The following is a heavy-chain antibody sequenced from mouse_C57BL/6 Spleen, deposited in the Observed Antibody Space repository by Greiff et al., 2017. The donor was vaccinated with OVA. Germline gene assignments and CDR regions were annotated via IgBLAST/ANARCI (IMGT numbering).Heavy chain of an antibody. D-gene: IGHD1-2*01. CDR3: ARGYSGFPYSMDY. CDR1: GYTFTDYY. J-gene: IGHJ4*01. CDR2: INPNNGGT. Sequence: EVQLQQSGPELVKPGASVKISCKASGYTFTDYYMNWVKQSHGKSLEWIGDINPNNGGTSYNQKLKGKATLTVDKSTSTAYMELRSLPSEVSAVYSCARGYSGFPYSMDYWGQGTSVTVSS. V-gene: IGHV1-26*01.